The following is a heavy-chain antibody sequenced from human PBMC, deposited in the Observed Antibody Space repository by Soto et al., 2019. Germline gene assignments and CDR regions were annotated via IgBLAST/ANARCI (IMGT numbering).Heavy chain of an antibody. D-gene: IGHD5-18*01. Sequence: PAETLSLTCVVFIGSLTDHYWTWIRQTPGKGLEWIGEINHSGITDYNPSLKSRVTLSLDTSKNQFSLKVTALTAADTAVYYCARGKPSGYRFGPRNFFYYGMDVWGPGTTVTVSS. J-gene: IGHJ6*02. CDR1: IGSLTDHY. CDR2: INHSGIT. CDR3: ARGKPSGYRFGPRNFFYYGMDV. V-gene: IGHV4-34*01.